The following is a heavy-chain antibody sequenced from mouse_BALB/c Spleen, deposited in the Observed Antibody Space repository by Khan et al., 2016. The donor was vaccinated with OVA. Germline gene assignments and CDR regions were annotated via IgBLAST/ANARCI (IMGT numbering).Heavy chain of an antibody. D-gene: IGHD1-1*01. Sequence: QVQLQQSGAELAKPGASVKMSCKASGYTFINYWILWVKQRPGQGLAWIGYINPSTGYTEYNQNLKDKATLTADKSSRTAYMQLSSLNFADSAVYYCARRGLRWDFDYWGQGTTLTVSS. CDR3: ARRGLRWDFDY. J-gene: IGHJ2*01. V-gene: IGHV1-7*01. CDR2: INPSTGYT. CDR1: GYTFINYW.